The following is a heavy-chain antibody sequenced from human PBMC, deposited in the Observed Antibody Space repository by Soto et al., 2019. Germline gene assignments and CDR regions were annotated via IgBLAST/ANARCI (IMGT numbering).Heavy chain of an antibody. Sequence: QVQLEQSGAEVKKAGSSVKVSCKAFGGSVNSHAISWVRQAPGQGLEWMGGMIPMFGTPTYAQRFQPGVTISADESTSTVYLDASSVRSQDTAMYCCARDRNVAEWNDYGGNYQGFVIRGQGTMVSVSS. CDR3: ARDRNVAEWNDYGGNYQGFVI. CDR2: MIPMFGTP. J-gene: IGHJ3*02. D-gene: IGHD4-17*01. V-gene: IGHV1-69*01. CDR1: GGSVNSHA.